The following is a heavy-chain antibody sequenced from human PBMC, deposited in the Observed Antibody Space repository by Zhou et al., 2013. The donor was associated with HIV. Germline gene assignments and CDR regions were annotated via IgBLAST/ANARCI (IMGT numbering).Heavy chain of an antibody. V-gene: IGHV1-69*05. Sequence: QVQLVQSGAEVKKPGSSVKVSCKASGGTFNSYAFSWVRQAPGQGLEWMGGIIPIFGTPNYSQKFQGRVTITTDESTSTAYMELSSLRSEDTAVYYCARGGLYGEGYNGAFDFWGQGTMVTVSS. CDR1: GGTFNSYA. D-gene: IGHD2-15*01. CDR2: IIPIFGTP. J-gene: IGHJ3*01. CDR3: ARGGLYGEGYNGAFDF.